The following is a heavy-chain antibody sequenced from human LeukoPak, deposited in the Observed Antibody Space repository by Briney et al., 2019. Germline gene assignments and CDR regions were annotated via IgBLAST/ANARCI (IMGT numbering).Heavy chain of an antibody. D-gene: IGHD3-16*02. V-gene: IGHV3-11*04. J-gene: IGHJ6*03. CDR2: ISSSGSTI. CDR3: AKGYYDYVWGSYPDYYMDV. CDR1: GFTFSDYY. Sequence: PGGSLRLSCAASGFTFSDYYMSWIRQAPGKGLEWVSYISSSGSTIYYADSVKGRFTISRDNSKNTLYLQMNSLRAEDTAVYYCAKGYYDYVWGSYPDYYMDVWGKGTTVTISS.